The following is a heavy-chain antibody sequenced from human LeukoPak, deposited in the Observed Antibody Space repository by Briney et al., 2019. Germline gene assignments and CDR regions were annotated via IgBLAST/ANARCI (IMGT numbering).Heavy chain of an antibody. V-gene: IGHV3-23*01. CDR1: GFTFDDYA. Sequence: PGGSLRLSCAASGFTFDDYAMHWVRQAPGKGLEWVSAISGSGGSTYYADSVKGRFTISRDNSKNTLYLQINSLRAEDTAVYYCARDPHHSSSWQYFDYWGQGTLVTVSS. CDR2: ISGSGGST. CDR3: ARDPHHSSSWQYFDY. D-gene: IGHD6-13*01. J-gene: IGHJ4*02.